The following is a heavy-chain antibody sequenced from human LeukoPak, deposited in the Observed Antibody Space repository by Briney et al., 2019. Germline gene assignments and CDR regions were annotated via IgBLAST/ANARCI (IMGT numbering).Heavy chain of an antibody. CDR2: ISSSGSTI. J-gene: IGHJ6*02. CDR1: GFTFSDYY. D-gene: IGHD3-10*01. CDR3: AREPSLYGSGSYERWDYYYYYGMDV. V-gene: IGHV3-11*01. Sequence: GGSLRLSCAASGFTFSDYYMSWIRQAPGKGLEWVSYISSSGSTIYYADSVKGRFTISRDNAKNSLYLQMNSLRAKDTAVYYCAREPSLYGSGSYERWDYYYYYGMDVWGQGTTVTVSS.